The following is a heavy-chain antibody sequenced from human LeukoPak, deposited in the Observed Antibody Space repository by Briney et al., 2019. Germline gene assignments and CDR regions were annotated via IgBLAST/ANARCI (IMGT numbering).Heavy chain of an antibody. Sequence: GGSLRLSCAASGFTFSSYAMSWVRQAPGKGLEWVSAISGSGGSTYYADSVKGRFTISRDNAKNSLYLQMNSLRAEDTAVYYCARAGPRGGVFGYWGQGTLVTVSS. V-gene: IGHV3-23*01. CDR3: ARAGPRGGVFGY. D-gene: IGHD3-16*01. CDR2: ISGSGGST. CDR1: GFTFSSYA. J-gene: IGHJ4*02.